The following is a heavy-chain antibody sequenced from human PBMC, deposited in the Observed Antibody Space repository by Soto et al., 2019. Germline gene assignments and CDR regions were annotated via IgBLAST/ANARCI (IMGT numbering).Heavy chain of an antibody. J-gene: IGHJ6*02. CDR3: ARDRWPHYYYYGMDV. CDR1: GYTFTSYG. Sequence: ASVKVSCKASGYTFTSYGIGWVRQAPGQGLEWMGWNSAYNGNTNYAQKLQGRVTMTTDTSTSTAYMELRSLRSDDTAVYYCARDRWPHYYYYGMDVWGQGTTVTVSS. D-gene: IGHD6-13*01. CDR2: NSAYNGNT. V-gene: IGHV1-18*01.